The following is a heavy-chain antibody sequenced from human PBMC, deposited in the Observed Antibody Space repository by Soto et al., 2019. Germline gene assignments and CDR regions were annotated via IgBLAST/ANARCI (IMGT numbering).Heavy chain of an antibody. D-gene: IGHD3-22*01. Sequence: SETLSLTCTVSGGSISSGGYYWSWIRQHPGKGLEWIGYIYYSGSTYYNPSLKSRVTISVDTSKNQFSLKLSSVTAADTAVYYCARVRYYDSSGYYRPAFDYWGQGTLVTVSS. CDR3: ARVRYYDSSGYYRPAFDY. J-gene: IGHJ4*02. V-gene: IGHV4-31*03. CDR1: GGSISSGGYY. CDR2: IYYSGST.